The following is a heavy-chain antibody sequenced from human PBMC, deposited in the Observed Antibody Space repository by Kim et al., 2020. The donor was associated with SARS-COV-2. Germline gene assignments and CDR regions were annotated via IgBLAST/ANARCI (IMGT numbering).Heavy chain of an antibody. V-gene: IGHV1-69*04. D-gene: IGHD3-10*01. CDR3: ARELWFGEPYFDY. CDR2: IIPILGIA. CDR1: GGTFSSYA. J-gene: IGHJ4*02. Sequence: SVKVSCKASGGTFSSYAISWVRQAPGQGLEWMGRIIPILGIANYAQKFQGRVTITADKSTSTAYMELSSLRSEDTAVYYCARELWFGEPYFDYWGQGTLVTVSS.